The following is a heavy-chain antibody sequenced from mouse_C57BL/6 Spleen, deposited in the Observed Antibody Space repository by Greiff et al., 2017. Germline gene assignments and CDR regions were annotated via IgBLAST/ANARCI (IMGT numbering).Heavy chain of an antibody. CDR1: GYTFTEYT. J-gene: IGHJ3*01. D-gene: IGHD3-3*01. V-gene: IGHV1-62-2*01. CDR2: FYPGSGSI. Sequence: QVHVKQSGAELVKPGASVKLSCKASGYTFTEYTIHWVKQRSGQGLEWIGWFYPGSGSIKYNEKFKDKATLTADKSSSTVYMELSRLTSEDSAVYFCARHEDEGRGFAYWGQGTLVTVSA. CDR3: ARHEDEGRGFAY.